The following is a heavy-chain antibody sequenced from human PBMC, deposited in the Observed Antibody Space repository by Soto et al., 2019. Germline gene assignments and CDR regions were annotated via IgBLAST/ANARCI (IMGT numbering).Heavy chain of an antibody. CDR2: INHSGST. D-gene: IGHD5-12*01. CDR1: GGSFSGYY. CDR3: ARERYRGYSGPGGMDV. Sequence: QVQLQQWGAGLLKPSETLSLTCAVYGGSFSGYYWSWIRQPPGKGLEWIGEINHSGSTNYNPSLTSRATISVDTSKNQFSLKLSSVTAADTAVYYCARERYRGYSGPGGMDVWGQGTTVTVSS. J-gene: IGHJ6*02. V-gene: IGHV4-34*01.